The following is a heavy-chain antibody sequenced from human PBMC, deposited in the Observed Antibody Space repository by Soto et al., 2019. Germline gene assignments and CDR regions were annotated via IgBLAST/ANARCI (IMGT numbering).Heavy chain of an antibody. V-gene: IGHV4-34*01. CDR3: AGKSIAAAGTTYYFDY. CDR2: INHSGST. J-gene: IGHJ4*02. D-gene: IGHD6-13*01. Sequence: SETLSLTCAVYGGSFSGYYWSWIRQPPGKGLEWIGEINHSGSTNYNPSLKSRVTISVDTSKNQFSLKLSSVTAADTAVYYCAGKSIAAAGTTYYFDYWGQGTLVTVSS. CDR1: GGSFSGYY.